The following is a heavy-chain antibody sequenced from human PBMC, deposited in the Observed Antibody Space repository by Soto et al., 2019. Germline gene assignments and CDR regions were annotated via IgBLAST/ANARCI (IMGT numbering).Heavy chain of an antibody. CDR3: ARRARPDFYYMDV. D-gene: IGHD6-6*01. CDR2: ISSSSGCT. CDR1: GFTFSSYS. V-gene: IGHV3-21*03. Sequence: PGGSLRLSCAASGFTFSSYSMNWVRQAPGKGLEWVSGISSSSGCTYYADSVKGRFTISRDNSKNTVYLQMDSLKPEDIAVYYCARRARPDFYYMDVWGKGTTVTVSS. J-gene: IGHJ6*03.